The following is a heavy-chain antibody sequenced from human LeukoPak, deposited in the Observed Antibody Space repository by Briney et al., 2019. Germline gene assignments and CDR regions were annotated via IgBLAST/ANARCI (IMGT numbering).Heavy chain of an antibody. D-gene: IGHD3-9*01. V-gene: IGHV4-34*01. CDR1: GGSFSGYY. J-gene: IGHJ6*03. Sequence: SETLSLTCAVYGGSFSGYYWSWIRQPPGKWLEWIGEINHSGSTNYNPSLKSRVTISVDTSKNQFSLKLSSVTAADTAVYYCARRRLRYFDWLEGDYYYYYMDVWGKGPRSPSP. CDR3: ARRRLRYFDWLEGDYYYYYMDV. CDR2: INHSGST.